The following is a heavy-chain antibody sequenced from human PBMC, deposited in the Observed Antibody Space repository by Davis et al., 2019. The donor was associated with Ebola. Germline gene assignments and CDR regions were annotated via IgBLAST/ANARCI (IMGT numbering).Heavy chain of an antibody. D-gene: IGHD3-22*01. CDR1: GFTFSNYA. Sequence: GGSLRLSCAASGFTFSNYAMSWVRQAPGKGLEWVSSITGSGGSRYHADSVKGRFTISRDIFKNTVYLQMSSLRAEDTAMYYCAKLGSSDYRRDLQHWGQGTRVTVSS. V-gene: IGHV3-23*01. CDR2: ITGSGGSR. CDR3: AKLGSSDYRRDLQH. J-gene: IGHJ1*01.